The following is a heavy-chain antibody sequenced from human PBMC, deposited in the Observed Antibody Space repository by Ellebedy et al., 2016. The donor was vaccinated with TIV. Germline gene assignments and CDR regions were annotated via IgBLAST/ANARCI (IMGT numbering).Heavy chain of an antibody. V-gene: IGHV3-7*03. CDR2: INQDGSQK. CDR1: GFSFISYW. Sequence: GESLKISCAASGFSFISYWMTWVRQAPGKGLEWMANINQDGSQKYYVDSVRGRFTISRDTSNNTVHLEMNSLRAEDTAIYYCARVDILRWYYFDSWGQGTLVTVSS. D-gene: IGHD3-9*01. CDR3: ARVDILRWYYFDS. J-gene: IGHJ4*02.